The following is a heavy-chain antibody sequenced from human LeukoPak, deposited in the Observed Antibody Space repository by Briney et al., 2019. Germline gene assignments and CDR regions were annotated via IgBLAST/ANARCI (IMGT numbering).Heavy chain of an antibody. J-gene: IGHJ4*02. CDR3: ARNSIRALYDSSGYSGEYYFDY. CDR2: INPNSGGT. D-gene: IGHD3-22*01. Sequence: ASVKVSCKASGYTFTGYYMHWVRQAPGQGLEWMGWINPNSGGTNYAQKLQGRVTMTRDTSISTAYMELSRLRSDDTAVYYCARNSIRALYDSSGYSGEYYFDYWGQGTLVTVSS. CDR1: GYTFTGYY. V-gene: IGHV1-2*02.